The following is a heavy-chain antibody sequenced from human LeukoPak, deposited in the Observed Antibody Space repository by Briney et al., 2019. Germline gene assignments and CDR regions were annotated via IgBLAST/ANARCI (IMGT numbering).Heavy chain of an antibody. CDR3: AKDHSLMYYYDSSGYYFDY. CDR1: GFTFSSYG. CDR2: ISYDGSNK. V-gene: IGHV3-30*18. D-gene: IGHD3-22*01. J-gene: IGHJ4*02. Sequence: GGSLRLSCAASGFTFSSYGMHWVRQAPGKGLEWVAVISYDGSNKYYADSVKGRFTISRDNSKNTLYLQMNSLRAEDTAVYYCAKDHSLMYYYDSSGYYFDYWGQGTLVTVSS.